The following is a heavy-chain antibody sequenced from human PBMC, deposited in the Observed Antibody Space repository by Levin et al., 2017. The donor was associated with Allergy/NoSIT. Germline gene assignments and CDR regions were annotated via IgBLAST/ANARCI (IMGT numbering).Heavy chain of an antibody. J-gene: IGHJ4*02. CDR2: ISASGSGT. Sequence: GGSLRLSCAASGFIFNTFGMTWVRQAPGKGLEWVSSISASGSGTYYADSVKGRFTISRDNSKDTLFLQMNSLGAEDTARYYCAKGMGDGSYVELDYWGQGTLVTVSS. V-gene: IGHV3-23*01. CDR1: GFIFNTFG. D-gene: IGHD1-26*01. CDR3: AKGMGDGSYVELDY.